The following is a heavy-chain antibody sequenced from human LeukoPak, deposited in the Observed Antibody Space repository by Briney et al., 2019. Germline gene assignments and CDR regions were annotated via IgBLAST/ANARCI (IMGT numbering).Heavy chain of an antibody. V-gene: IGHV3-23*01. J-gene: IGHJ4*02. Sequence: GGSLRLSCAASGFTFSSYAMSWVRQAPGKGLEWVSVISGSGGSTYYADSVKGRFTISRDNSKNTLYLQMNSLRAEDTAVYYCSRAPYYVLPCFDYWGQGTLVTVSS. D-gene: IGHD3-10*01. CDR2: ISGSGGST. CDR1: GFTFSSYA. CDR3: SRAPYYVLPCFDY.